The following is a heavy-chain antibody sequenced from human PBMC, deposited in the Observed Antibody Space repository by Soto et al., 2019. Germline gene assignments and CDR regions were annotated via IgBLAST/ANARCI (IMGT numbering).Heavy chain of an antibody. J-gene: IGHJ4*02. CDR1: GYTLTELS. Sequence: GESLKISCKVSGYTLTELSMHWVRQAPGKGLEWMGGFDPEDGETIYAQKFQGRVTMTEDTSTDTAYMELSSLRSEDTAVYYCATVQDILTGYDYWGQGTLVTVSS. D-gene: IGHD3-9*01. CDR2: FDPEDGET. V-gene: IGHV1-24*01. CDR3: ATVQDILTGYDY.